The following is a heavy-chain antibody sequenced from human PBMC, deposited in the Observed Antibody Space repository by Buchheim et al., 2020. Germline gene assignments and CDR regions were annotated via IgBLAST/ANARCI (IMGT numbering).Heavy chain of an antibody. CDR1: GFTFSSYS. D-gene: IGHD6-25*01. CDR2: FGSIGSTI. Sequence: EVQLVESGGGLVKPGGSLRLSCAASGFTFSSYSMNWVHQAPGKGLEWVSYFGSIGSTIYYADSVKGRFTISRDNAKNSLYLQMNSLRAEDTAVYYCARAIIAASFDYWGQGTL. V-gene: IGHV3-21*05. CDR3: ARAIIAASFDY. J-gene: IGHJ4*02.